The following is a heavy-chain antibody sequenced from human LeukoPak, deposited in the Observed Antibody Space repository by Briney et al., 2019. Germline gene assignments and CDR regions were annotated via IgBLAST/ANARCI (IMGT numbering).Heavy chain of an antibody. J-gene: IGHJ4*02. CDR3: AKEGGYCSSNSCWHFDY. CDR1: GFTFDDYA. CDR2: ISWNSGSI. Sequence: PGGSLRLSCAASGFTFDDYAMHWVRQAPGKGLEWVSGISWNSGSIGYADSVKGRFTISRDNAKNSLYLQMNSLRAEDMALYYCAKEGGYCSSNSCWHFDYWGQGTLVTVSS. V-gene: IGHV3-9*03. D-gene: IGHD2-2*01.